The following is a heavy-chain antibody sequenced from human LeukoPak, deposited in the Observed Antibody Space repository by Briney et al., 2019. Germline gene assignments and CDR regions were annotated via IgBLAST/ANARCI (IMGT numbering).Heavy chain of an antibody. J-gene: IGHJ5*02. CDR1: GVTFSSYS. CDR2: ISSSGGTI. V-gene: IGHV3-48*04. CDR3: ARERRWVQLENLQLYNYFDP. Sequence: PGGSLRLSCAASGVTFSSYSMNWVRQAPGKGLEWVSYISSSGGTIHYADSVKGRFTISRDNAKNSLYLQMNSLRAEDTAVYYCARERRWVQLENLQLYNYFDPWGQGTLVTVSS. D-gene: IGHD5-24*01.